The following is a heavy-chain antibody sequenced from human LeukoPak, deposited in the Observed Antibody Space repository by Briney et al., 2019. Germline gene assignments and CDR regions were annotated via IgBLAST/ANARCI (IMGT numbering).Heavy chain of an antibody. CDR1: GGTFSSYA. Sequence: ASAKVSCKASGGTFSSYAISWVRQAPGQGLEWMGRIIPIFGTANYAQKFQGRVTITTDESTSTAYMELSSLRSDDTAVYYCARASYGGSQGEYNWFDPWGQGTLVTVSS. J-gene: IGHJ5*02. CDR3: ARASYGGSQGEYNWFDP. D-gene: IGHD4-23*01. CDR2: IIPIFGTA. V-gene: IGHV1-69*05.